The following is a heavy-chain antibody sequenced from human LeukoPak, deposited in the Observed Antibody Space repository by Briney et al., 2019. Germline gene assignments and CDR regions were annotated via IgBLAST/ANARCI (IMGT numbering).Heavy chain of an antibody. CDR1: GGSISSGGYY. D-gene: IGHD3-22*01. V-gene: IGHV4-30-2*01. Sequence: PSQTLSLTCTVSGGSISSGGYYWSWIRQPPGKGLEWIGEINHSGSTNYNPSLKSRVTISVDTSKNQFSLKLSSVTAADTAVYYCARGRPQWLLLIMHAFDIWGQGTMVTVSS. CDR2: INHSGST. J-gene: IGHJ3*02. CDR3: ARGRPQWLLLIMHAFDI.